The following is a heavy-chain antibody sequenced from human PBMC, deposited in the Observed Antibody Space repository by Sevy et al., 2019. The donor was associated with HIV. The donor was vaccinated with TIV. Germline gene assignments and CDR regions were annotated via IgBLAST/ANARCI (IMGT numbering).Heavy chain of an antibody. CDR2: VYYSGST. CDR3: ARLTYYDSSGDSTIRGFDI. J-gene: IGHJ3*02. D-gene: IGHD3-22*01. Sequence: SETLSLTCTVSGGSISNYFWNWIRQPPGKGLEWVGYVYYSGSTNHNPSLKSRVTISLDASKNQFSLKLSSVTAADTAVYYCARLTYYDSSGDSTIRGFDIWGQGTMVTVSS. CDR1: GGSISNYF. V-gene: IGHV4-59*12.